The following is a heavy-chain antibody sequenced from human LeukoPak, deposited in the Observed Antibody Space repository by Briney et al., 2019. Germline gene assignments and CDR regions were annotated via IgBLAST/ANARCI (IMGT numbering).Heavy chain of an antibody. CDR3: ARELCSTTTCYFDN. V-gene: IGHV4-4*07. CDR2: IYTSGST. Sequence: PSETLSLTCTVSGGSISSYYWSWIRQPAGKGLEWIGRIYTSGSTNYNPSLKSRVTMSVDTSKNQFSLKLSSVTAADTAVYYCARELCSTTTCYFDNWGQGTLVTVSS. J-gene: IGHJ4*02. D-gene: IGHD2-2*01. CDR1: GGSISSYY.